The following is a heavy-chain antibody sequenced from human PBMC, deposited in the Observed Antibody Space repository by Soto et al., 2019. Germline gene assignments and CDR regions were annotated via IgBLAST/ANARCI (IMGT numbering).Heavy chain of an antibody. J-gene: IGHJ6*02. CDR2: IYASGST. Sequence: AENLSLSCTVSGGSISSYYWSLIRQPARTGLEWIGRIYASGSTNYNPSLKSRVTMSVDTSKNQFSLKLSSVTAADTAVYYCARLGIAAAPGDYYYYGMDVWGQGTTVNVS. D-gene: IGHD6-13*01. CDR3: ARLGIAAAPGDYYYYGMDV. CDR1: GGSISSYY. V-gene: IGHV4-4*07.